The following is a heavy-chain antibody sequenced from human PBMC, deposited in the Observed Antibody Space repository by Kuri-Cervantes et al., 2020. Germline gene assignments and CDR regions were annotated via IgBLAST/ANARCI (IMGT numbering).Heavy chain of an antibody. CDR1: GGSISSSSYY. J-gene: IGHJ2*01. Sequence: SETLSLTCTVSGGSISSSSYYWGWIRQPPGKGLEWIGSIYYSGSTYYNPSLKSRVTISVDTSKNQFSLKLSSVTAADTAVYYCARAVRSWYSDLWGRGTLVTVSS. V-gene: IGHV4-39*01. CDR3: ARAVRSWYSDL. CDR2: IYYSGST. D-gene: IGHD3-10*01.